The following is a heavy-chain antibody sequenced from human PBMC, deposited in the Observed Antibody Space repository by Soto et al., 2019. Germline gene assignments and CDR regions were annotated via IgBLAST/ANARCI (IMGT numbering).Heavy chain of an antibody. CDR1: VGPFSGRC. J-gene: IGHJ4*02. CDR2: INHSGST. CDR3: ARVSGSREVDY. V-gene: IGHV4-34*01. Sequence: PSETLSFTCAVYVGPFSGRCWSWVRQPPGKGLEWIGEINHSGSTNYTPSPKSHATIPVDTPTNQFSVKRGSVTAADTAVYYCARVSGSREVDYWGQGTLVSVS. D-gene: IGHD3-10*01.